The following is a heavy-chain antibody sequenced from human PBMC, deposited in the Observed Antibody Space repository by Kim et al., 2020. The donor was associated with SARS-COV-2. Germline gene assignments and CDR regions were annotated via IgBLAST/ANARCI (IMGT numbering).Heavy chain of an antibody. J-gene: IGHJ3*02. CDR3: VRDRMGGAFDI. D-gene: IGHD3-16*01. CDR1: GFTFSAYD. CDR2: ITKGSNIK. Sequence: GGSLRLSCATSGFTFSAYDMNWVRQVPGKGLEWLSFITKGSNIKYYADSVKGRFTTSRDNAKNSLHLQMNSLKDDDTAIYHCVRDRMGGAFDIWGQGTLVTVSS. V-gene: IGHV3-48*02.